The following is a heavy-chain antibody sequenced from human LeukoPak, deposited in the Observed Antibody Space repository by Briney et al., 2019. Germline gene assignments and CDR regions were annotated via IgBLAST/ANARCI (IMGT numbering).Heavy chain of an antibody. V-gene: IGHV1-18*01. CDR1: GYTFTSYG. Sequence: GASVKVSCKASGYTFTSYGISWVRQAPGQGLEWMGWISAYNGNTNYAQKLQGRVTMTTDTSTSTAYMELRSLRSDDTAVYYCARSSNYYGSGSYYTYFQHWGQGTLVTVSS. D-gene: IGHD3-10*01. J-gene: IGHJ1*01. CDR2: ISAYNGNT. CDR3: ARSSNYYGSGSYYTYFQH.